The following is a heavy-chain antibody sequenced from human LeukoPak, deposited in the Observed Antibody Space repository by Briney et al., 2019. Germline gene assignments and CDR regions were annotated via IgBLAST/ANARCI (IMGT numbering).Heavy chain of an antibody. V-gene: IGHV4-39*01. CDR3: ARHSGLRSPFDP. Sequence: PSGTLSLTCTVSGGSISTTNYYWGWFRQPPGRDLEWIGSIYSSGNTYYNPSLESRVTISVDTSKNQLSLKLTSATAADTSVYYCARHSGLRSPFDPWGQGTLVTVSS. CDR2: IYSSGNT. CDR1: GGSISTTNYY. D-gene: IGHD3-3*01. J-gene: IGHJ5*02.